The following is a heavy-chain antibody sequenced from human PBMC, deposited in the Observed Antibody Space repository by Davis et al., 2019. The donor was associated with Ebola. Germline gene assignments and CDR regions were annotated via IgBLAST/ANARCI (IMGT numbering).Heavy chain of an antibody. CDR3: ARAFIAATVDF. D-gene: IGHD6-13*01. Sequence: SETLSLTCTVSGGSISSNSYYWVWIRQPPGKGLEWIGNIFYSGSTHYNPSLKSRVTISVDTSKNQFSLMLTSVTAADTAVYYCARAFIAATVDFWGQGTLVTVSS. CDR2: IFYSGST. V-gene: IGHV4-39*01. J-gene: IGHJ4*02. CDR1: GGSISSNSYY.